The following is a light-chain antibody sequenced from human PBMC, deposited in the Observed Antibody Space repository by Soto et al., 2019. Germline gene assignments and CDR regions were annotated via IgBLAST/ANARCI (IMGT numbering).Light chain of an antibody. V-gene: IGLV2-14*01. Sequence: QSALAQPASVCGSPGQSITISCTLIGIDIASFNYVSWYQQYPGKAPKLLIYQVTSRASGVSHRFSGSKFGDTASLTISGLQPEDEAEYYCNSYSSSTFYVFGTGTKVTVL. CDR1: GIDIASFNY. CDR2: QVT. CDR3: NSYSSSTFYV. J-gene: IGLJ1*01.